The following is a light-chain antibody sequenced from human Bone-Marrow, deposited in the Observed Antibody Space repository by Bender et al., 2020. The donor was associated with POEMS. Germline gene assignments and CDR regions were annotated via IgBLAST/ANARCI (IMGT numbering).Light chain of an antibody. CDR1: NSDVGGYNY. V-gene: IGLV2-14*01. J-gene: IGLJ1*01. CDR3: TSFSTTNTVFV. CDR2: DVS. Sequence: QSALTQPASVSGSPGQSITISCTGTNSDVGGYNYVSWYQQHPGKRPKLMIFDVSDRPSGISHRFSGSKSGNTASLTISGLQAEDEADYYCTSFSTTNTVFVFGSGTQVTVL.